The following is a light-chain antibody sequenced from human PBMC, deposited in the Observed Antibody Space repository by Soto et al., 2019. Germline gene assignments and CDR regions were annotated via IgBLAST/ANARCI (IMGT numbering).Light chain of an antibody. CDR1: QSISTW. J-gene: IGKJ1*01. CDR3: KQYNSYWT. CDR2: TAS. V-gene: IGKV1-5*03. Sequence: DIQMTQSPSTLSASVGDRVTITCRASQSISTWLAWYQQKPGKAPKLLIYTASSLETGVPPRFSGSGSGTEFTLTISSLQPDDFAAYYCKQYNSYWTFGQGTKVEIK.